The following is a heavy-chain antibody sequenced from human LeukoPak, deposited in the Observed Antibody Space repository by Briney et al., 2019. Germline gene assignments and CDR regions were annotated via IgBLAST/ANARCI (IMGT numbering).Heavy chain of an antibody. CDR3: TRDRLGGSGWFDP. D-gene: IGHD3-16*01. CDR2: INPYTGGT. Sequence: ASVKVSCKASGYTFTDHYMHWVRQAPGQGLEWLGWINPYTGGTSYAQKFQGRVTMTRDTSISTAYMELSGVRSDDTAVFYCTRDRLGGSGWFDPWGQGTLVTVSS. CDR1: GYTFTDHY. J-gene: IGHJ5*02. V-gene: IGHV1-2*02.